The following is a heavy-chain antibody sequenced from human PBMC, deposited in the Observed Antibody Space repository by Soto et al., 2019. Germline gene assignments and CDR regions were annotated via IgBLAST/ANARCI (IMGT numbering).Heavy chain of an antibody. CDR3: ARRRGITMVRGDHAFDI. Sequence: SETLSLTCTVSGGSISSYYWSWIRQPPGKGLEWIGYIYYSGSTNYNPSLKSRVTISVDTSKNQFSLKLSSVTAADTAVYYCARRRGITMVRGDHAFDIWGQGTMVTVSS. V-gene: IGHV4-59*01. CDR2: IYYSGST. J-gene: IGHJ3*02. D-gene: IGHD3-10*01. CDR1: GGSISSYY.